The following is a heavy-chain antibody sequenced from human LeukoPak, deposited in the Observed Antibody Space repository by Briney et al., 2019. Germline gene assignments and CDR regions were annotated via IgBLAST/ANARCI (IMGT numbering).Heavy chain of an antibody. CDR1: GRFISSYY. D-gene: IGHD3-10*01. Sequence: SEPLSLICTVSGRFISSYYWSWIPQPRGKGLVWIGYIYYSGSTNYNPSLKCRVTISVDTSKSQFSLKLSSVTAADTAVYYCASLWGLGSYYPDYWGEGTLVTVSS. CDR2: IYYSGST. CDR3: ASLWGLGSYYPDY. J-gene: IGHJ4*02. V-gene: IGHV4-59*08.